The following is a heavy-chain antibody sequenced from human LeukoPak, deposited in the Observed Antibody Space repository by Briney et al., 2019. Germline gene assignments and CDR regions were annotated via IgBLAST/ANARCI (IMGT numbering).Heavy chain of an antibody. V-gene: IGHV4-39*01. Sequence: RTSETLSLTCTVSGGSISSSSYYWGWIRQPPGKGLEWIGSIYYSGSTYYNPSLKSRVTISVDTSKNQFSLKLSSVTAADTAVYYCARGDTAMDYFDYWGQGTLVTVSS. D-gene: IGHD5-18*01. CDR1: GGSISSSSYY. CDR3: ARGDTAMDYFDY. J-gene: IGHJ4*02. CDR2: IYYSGST.